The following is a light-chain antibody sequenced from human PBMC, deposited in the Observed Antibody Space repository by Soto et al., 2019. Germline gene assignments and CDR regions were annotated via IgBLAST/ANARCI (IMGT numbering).Light chain of an antibody. CDR1: QGIDTS. J-gene: IGKJ5*01. V-gene: IGKV1D-13*01. CDR3: QQYENLPT. Sequence: AILLTQSPSSLSASVGDRVTITCRASQGIDTSLAWYQQKPGKAPKLLIHKASHLESGVPSRFSGSGSGADFTFTISRLQPEDIATYYCQQYENLPTFGQGTRLEIK. CDR2: KAS.